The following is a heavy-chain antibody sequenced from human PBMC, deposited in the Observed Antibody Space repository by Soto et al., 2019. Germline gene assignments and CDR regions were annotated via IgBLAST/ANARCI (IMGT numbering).Heavy chain of an antibody. CDR2: VFYTGFT. CDR3: AKWEGLGSDYYYYAMDV. CDR1: GGSISGSYYY. Sequence: PSETLSLTCAVSGGSISGSYYYWGWLRQSPGKGPEWIGSVFYTGFTSYNPSLESRVSVSVDTSKNQFSLKLRSVTAADTAVYYCAKWEGLGSDYYYYAMDVWGQGTTVTVSS. J-gene: IGHJ6*02. D-gene: IGHD1-26*01. V-gene: IGHV4-39*07.